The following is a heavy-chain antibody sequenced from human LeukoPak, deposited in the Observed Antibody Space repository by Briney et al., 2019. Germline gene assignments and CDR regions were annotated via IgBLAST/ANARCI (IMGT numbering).Heavy chain of an antibody. CDR1: GFTVSGNY. V-gene: IGHV3-53*05. CDR3: ARSITMVRGVIGWFDP. J-gene: IGHJ5*02. CDR2: IYSGGTT. Sequence: GGSLRLSCAVSGFTVSGNYMSWVRQAPGKGLEWVSLIYSGGTTYYADSVKGRFTISRDNSKNTLYLQMNSLRAEDTAVYYCARSITMVRGVIGWFDPWGQGTLVTVSS. D-gene: IGHD3-10*01.